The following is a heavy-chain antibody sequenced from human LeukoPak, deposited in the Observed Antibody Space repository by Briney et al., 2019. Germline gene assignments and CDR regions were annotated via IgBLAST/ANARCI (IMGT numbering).Heavy chain of an antibody. V-gene: IGHV4-38-2*02. D-gene: IGHD5-12*01. J-gene: IGHJ4*02. Sequence: ASETLSLTCTVSGGSISSYYWGWIRQPPGKGLEWIGIIYHSGSNHYNPSLKSRVSISVDTSKNQFSLILTSVTAADTAVYYCARVDIVATIHFDYWGQGTLVTVSS. CDR1: GGSISSYY. CDR2: IYHSGSN. CDR3: ARVDIVATIHFDY.